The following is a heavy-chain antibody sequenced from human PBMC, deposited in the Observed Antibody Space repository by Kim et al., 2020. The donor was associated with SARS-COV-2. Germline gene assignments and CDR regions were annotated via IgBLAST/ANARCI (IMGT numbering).Heavy chain of an antibody. CDR2: ISSSGSTI. Sequence: GGSLRLSCAASGFTFSDYYMSWIRQAPGKGLEWVSYISSSGSTICYADSVKGRFTISRDNAKNSLYLQMNSLRAEDTAVYYCARESDILTGYYRYYYYGMDVWGQGTTVTVSS. D-gene: IGHD3-9*01. CDR1: GFTFSDYY. J-gene: IGHJ6*02. CDR3: ARESDILTGYYRYYYYGMDV. V-gene: IGHV3-11*01.